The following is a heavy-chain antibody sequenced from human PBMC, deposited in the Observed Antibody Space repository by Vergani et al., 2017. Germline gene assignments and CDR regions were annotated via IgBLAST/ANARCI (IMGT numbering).Heavy chain of an antibody. CDR3: GGLTIAAAGHSYYYYMDV. V-gene: IGHV4-34*01. CDR1: GGSFSGYY. CDR2: INHSGST. Sequence: QVQLQQWGAGLLKPSETLSLTCAVYGGSFSGYYWSWIRQPPGKGLEWIGEINHSGSTNYNPSLKSRVTISVDTTKNQFPLRMSCVTAADTAVYYCGGLTIAAAGHSYYYYMDVWGKGTTVTVSS. J-gene: IGHJ6*03. D-gene: IGHD6-13*01.